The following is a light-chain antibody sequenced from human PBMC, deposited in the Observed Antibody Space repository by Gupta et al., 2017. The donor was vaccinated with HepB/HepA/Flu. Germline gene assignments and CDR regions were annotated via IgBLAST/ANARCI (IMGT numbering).Light chain of an antibody. Sequence: DVRMTQSPSSLSASVGDRVTITCQASQDIRNYLNWYQQKPGKAPKLLIHDVSNLKAGVPSRFSGSRSGRDFTFTITSLQPEDIATYYCQQFEDLPLTFGGGTNVQIK. CDR1: QDIRNY. J-gene: IGKJ4*01. CDR3: QQFEDLPLT. V-gene: IGKV1-33*01. CDR2: DVS.